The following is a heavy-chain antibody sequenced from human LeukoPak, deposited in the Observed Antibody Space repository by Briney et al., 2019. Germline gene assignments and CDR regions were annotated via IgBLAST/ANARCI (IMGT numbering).Heavy chain of an antibody. CDR1: GFTVSSNY. CDR3: ARGPSYDSSGYYYFDY. J-gene: IGHJ4*02. Sequence: GGSLRLSCAASGFTVSSNYMSWVRQAPGKGLEWVSVIYSGGSTYYADSVKGRFTISRDNSKSTLYLQMNSLRAEDTAVYYCARGPSYDSSGYYYFDYWGQGTLVTVSS. V-gene: IGHV3-53*01. CDR2: IYSGGST. D-gene: IGHD3-22*01.